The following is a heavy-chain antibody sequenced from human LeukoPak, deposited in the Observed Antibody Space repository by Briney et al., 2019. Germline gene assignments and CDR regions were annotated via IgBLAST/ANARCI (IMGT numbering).Heavy chain of an antibody. CDR3: TTEGEPGTFDY. D-gene: IGHD1-26*01. CDR1: GYIFTSYW. V-gene: IGHV3-15*01. Sequence: RRGESLKISCEGSGYIFTSYWIGWVRQAPGKGLEWVGRIKSKTDGGTTDYAAPVKGRFTISRDDSKNTLYLQMNSLKTEDTAVYYCTTEGEPGTFDYWGQGTLVTVSS. CDR2: IKSKTDGGTT. J-gene: IGHJ4*02.